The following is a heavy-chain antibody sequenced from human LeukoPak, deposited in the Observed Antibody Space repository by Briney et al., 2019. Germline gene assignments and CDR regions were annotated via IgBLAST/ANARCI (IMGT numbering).Heavy chain of an antibody. CDR3: ARGLHRRCSGGICYQPFDY. J-gene: IGHJ4*02. CDR2: INPNSGGT. Sequence: ASVKVSCKASGYTFTGYYMHWVRQAPGQGLEWMGWINPNSGGTNYAQKFQGRVTMTRDTSISTAYMELRSLRSDDTAVYYCARGLHRRCSGGICYQPFDYWGQGTLVTVSS. V-gene: IGHV1-2*02. CDR1: GYTFTGYY. D-gene: IGHD2-15*01.